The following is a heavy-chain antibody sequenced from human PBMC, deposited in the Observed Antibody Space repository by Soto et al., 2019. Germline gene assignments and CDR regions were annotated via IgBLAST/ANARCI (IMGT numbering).Heavy chain of an antibody. J-gene: IGHJ6*02. CDR3: ARSSIFGVVIILPYGMDV. D-gene: IGHD3-3*01. CDR1: GGSFSGYY. CDR2: INHSGST. Sequence: SETLSLTCAVYGGSFSGYYWSWIRQPPGKGLEWIGEINHSGSTNYNPSLKSRVTISVDTSKNQFSLKLSSVTAADTAVYYCARSSIFGVVIILPYGMDVWGQGTTVTVS. V-gene: IGHV4-34*01.